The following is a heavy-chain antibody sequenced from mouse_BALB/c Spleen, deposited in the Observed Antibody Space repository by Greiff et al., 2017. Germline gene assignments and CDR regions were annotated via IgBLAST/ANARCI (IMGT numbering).Heavy chain of an antibody. D-gene: IGHD2-3*01. Sequence: EVKVVESGGGLVQPGGSRKLSCAASGFTFSSFGMHWVRQAPEKGLEWVAYISSGSSTIYYADTVKGRFTISRDNPKNTLFLQMTSLRSEDTAMYYCARDDGYYYFDYWGQGTTLTVSS. CDR2: ISSGSSTI. CDR3: ARDDGYYYFDY. CDR1: GFTFSSFG. J-gene: IGHJ2*01. V-gene: IGHV5-17*02.